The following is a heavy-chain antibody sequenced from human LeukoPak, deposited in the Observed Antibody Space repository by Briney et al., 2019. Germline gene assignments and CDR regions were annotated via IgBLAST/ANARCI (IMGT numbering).Heavy chain of an antibody. CDR3: ARGYSSGFYMDV. D-gene: IGHD6-19*01. J-gene: IGHJ6*03. CDR2: IRYDGSNK. Sequence: GGSLRLSCAASGFTFSSYGMHWVRQAPGKGLEWVAFIRYDGSNKYYADSVKGQFTSSRDNAKNSLYLQMNSLRAEDTAVYYCARGYSSGFYMDVWGKGTTVTVSS. CDR1: GFTFSSYG. V-gene: IGHV3-30*02.